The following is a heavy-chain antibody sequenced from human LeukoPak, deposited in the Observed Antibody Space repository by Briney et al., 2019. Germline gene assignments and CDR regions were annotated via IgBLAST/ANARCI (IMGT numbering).Heavy chain of an antibody. J-gene: IGHJ4*02. CDR2: IYYSGST. CDR1: GGSISSYY. V-gene: IGHV4-59*08. CDR3: ARSTARPYFTMFDY. D-gene: IGHD6-6*01. Sequence: SETLSLTCTVSGGSISSYYWSWIRQPPGKGLEWIGYIYYSGSTIYNPSLKSRVTILVDTSKNQFSLKLSSVTAADTAVYYCARSTARPYFTMFDYWGQGTLVTVSS.